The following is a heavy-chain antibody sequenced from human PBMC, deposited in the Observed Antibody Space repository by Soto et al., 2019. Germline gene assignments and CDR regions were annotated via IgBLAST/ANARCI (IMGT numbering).Heavy chain of an antibody. CDR2: ISGSGSNK. CDR1: GFTFSSYW. Sequence: PGGSLRLSCAASGFTFSSYWMSWVRQAPGKGLEWVSAISGSGSNKYYADSVKGRFTISRDNSKNTLYLQMNSLRAEDTAVYYCAKDRASSSGWTYYFDYWGQGTLVTVSS. J-gene: IGHJ4*02. D-gene: IGHD6-19*01. CDR3: AKDRASSSGWTYYFDY. V-gene: IGHV3-23*01.